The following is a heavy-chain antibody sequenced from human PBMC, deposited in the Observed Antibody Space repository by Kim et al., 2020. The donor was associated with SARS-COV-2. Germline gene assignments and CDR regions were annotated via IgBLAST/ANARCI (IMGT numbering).Heavy chain of an antibody. J-gene: IGHJ6*02. Sequence: LKRRVTISVDTSKNQFSLRLSSVTAADTAVYYCARANAVTTFFYYYYGMDVWGQGTTVTVSS. CDR3: ARANAVTTFFYYYYGMDV. D-gene: IGHD4-17*01. V-gene: IGHV4-34*01.